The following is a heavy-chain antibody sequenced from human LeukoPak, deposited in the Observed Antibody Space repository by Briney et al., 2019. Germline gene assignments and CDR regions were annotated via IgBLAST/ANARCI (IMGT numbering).Heavy chain of an antibody. D-gene: IGHD3-22*01. V-gene: IGHV3-15*01. CDR3: TTDRRATYYYDSSGYYYFDY. Sequence: GGSLRLSCAASGFTFSNAWMSWVRQAPGKGLEWVGRIKSKTDGGTTDYAAPVKGRFTISRDDSKNTLYLQMNSLKTEDTAVYYCTTDRRATYYYDSSGYYYFDYWGQGTLVTVSS. J-gene: IGHJ4*02. CDR1: GFTFSNAW. CDR2: IKSKTDGGTT.